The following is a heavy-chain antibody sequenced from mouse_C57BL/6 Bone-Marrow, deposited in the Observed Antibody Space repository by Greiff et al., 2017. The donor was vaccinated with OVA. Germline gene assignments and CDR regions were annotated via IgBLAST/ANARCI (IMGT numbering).Heavy chain of an antibody. J-gene: IGHJ4*01. CDR2: IYPRSGNT. V-gene: IGHV1-81*01. Sequence: VQLQQSGAELARPGASVKLSCKASGYTFTSYGISWVKQRTGQGLEWIGEIYPRSGNTYYNEKFKGKATLTADKSSSTAYMELRSLTSEDSAVYFGARTGYPYYAMDYWGQGTSVTVSS. CDR1: GYTFTSYG. CDR3: ARTGYPYYAMDY.